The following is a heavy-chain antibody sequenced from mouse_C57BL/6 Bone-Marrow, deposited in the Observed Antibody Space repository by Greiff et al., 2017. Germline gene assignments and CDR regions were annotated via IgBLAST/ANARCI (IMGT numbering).Heavy chain of an antibody. V-gene: IGHV1-81*01. CDR3: ARSKMGTYYFDY. J-gene: IGHJ2*01. Sequence: QVQLQQSGAELARPGASVKLSCKASGYTFTSYGISWVKQRTGQGLEWIGEISPRSGNTYYNEKFKGKATLTADKSSSTAYMELRSLTSEDSAVYFCARSKMGTYYFDYWGQGTTLTVSS. CDR1: GYTFTSYG. D-gene: IGHD2-3*01. CDR2: ISPRSGNT.